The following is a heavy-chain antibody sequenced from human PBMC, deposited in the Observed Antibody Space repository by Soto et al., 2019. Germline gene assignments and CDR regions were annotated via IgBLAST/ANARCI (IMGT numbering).Heavy chain of an antibody. J-gene: IGHJ4*02. CDR2: ISGGGASK. CDR1: GFTFSSYA. CDR3: WKDLYYFDY. Sequence: EVQLLESGGGLVQPGGSLRLSCAASGFTFSSYAMTWVRQAPGKGLEWVSGISGGGASKYYADSVKGRFTISSDNSKNTLYLQMNSLRAEDTAVYYCWKDLYYFDYWGQGTLVTVSS. V-gene: IGHV3-23*01.